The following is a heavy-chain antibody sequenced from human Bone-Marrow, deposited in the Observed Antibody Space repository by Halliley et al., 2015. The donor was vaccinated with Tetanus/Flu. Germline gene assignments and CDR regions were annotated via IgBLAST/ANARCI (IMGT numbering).Heavy chain of an antibody. CDR3: ARGRSYGSGSYYAQD. CDR1: GFSIGSGGYY. Sequence: TLSLTCAVSGFSIGSGGYYWSWIRQHPGKGLEWIGYIYYSGTTYYNPSLKSRLTISVDTSKNQFSLKLNSVTAADTAVYFCARGRSYGSGSYYAQDWGQGTLVTVSS. J-gene: IGHJ4*02. CDR2: IYYSGTT. D-gene: IGHD3-10*01. V-gene: IGHV4-31*11.